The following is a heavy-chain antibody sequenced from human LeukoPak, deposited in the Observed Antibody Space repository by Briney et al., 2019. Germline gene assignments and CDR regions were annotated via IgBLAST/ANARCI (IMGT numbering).Heavy chain of an antibody. CDR1: GFTFTSYA. J-gene: IGHJ4*02. D-gene: IGHD3-10*01. CDR3: AKDKPDGSGTYYTHVFDY. V-gene: IGHV3-23*01. Sequence: SGGSLRLSCAASGFTFTSYALCWVRQAPGKGLEWVSAMSSSGATTYYADSVKGRFTISRDNSKNTLYLQMNNLRAEDTAVYYCAKDKPDGSGTYYTHVFDYWGQGTLVTVSS. CDR2: MSSSGATT.